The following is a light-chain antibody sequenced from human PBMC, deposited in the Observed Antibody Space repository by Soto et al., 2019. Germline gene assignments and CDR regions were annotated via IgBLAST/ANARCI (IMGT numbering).Light chain of an antibody. CDR3: QQYGYLVT. CDR1: QSITNNY. V-gene: IGKV3-20*01. Sequence: DMVLTQSPVTLSFSPAERAXVSCRASQSITNNYLAWYQQKPGRAHRLLIYGASSRATGIPDRFSGSGSGTDFTLTISRLEPEDFAMYYCQQYGYLVTFGGGTKVDIK. J-gene: IGKJ4*01. CDR2: GAS.